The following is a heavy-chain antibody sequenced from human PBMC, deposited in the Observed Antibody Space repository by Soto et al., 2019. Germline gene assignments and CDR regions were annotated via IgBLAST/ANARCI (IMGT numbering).Heavy chain of an antibody. CDR3: ARAGRSWRYFFDS. Sequence: QVLLQESGPGLVQPSETLSLTCTVSGGSMNYYSWSWIRQSPGKGLEWIGYVYYSGTTYYNPSLQSPVTRSIDTSQNQFSLKLRSVTAADSAISYCARAGRSWRYFFDSWGRVTLVTVSS. CDR2: VYYSGTT. CDR1: GGSMNYYS. V-gene: IGHV4-59*01. D-gene: IGHD6-13*01. J-gene: IGHJ4*02.